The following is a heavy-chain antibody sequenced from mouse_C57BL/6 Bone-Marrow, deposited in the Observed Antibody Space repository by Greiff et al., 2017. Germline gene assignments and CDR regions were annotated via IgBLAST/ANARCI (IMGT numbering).Heavy chain of an antibody. V-gene: IGHV1-55*01. CDR2: IYPGSGST. D-gene: IGHD1-1*01. CDR3: ACFYYGSSYGFAY. J-gene: IGHJ3*01. CDR1: GYTFTSYW. Sequence: VQLQQSGAELVKPGASVKMSCKASGYTFTSYWITWVKQRPGQGLEWIGDIYPGSGSTNYNEKFKSKATLTVDTSSSTAYMQLSSLTSEDSAVYFCACFYYGSSYGFAYWDQGTLVTVTA.